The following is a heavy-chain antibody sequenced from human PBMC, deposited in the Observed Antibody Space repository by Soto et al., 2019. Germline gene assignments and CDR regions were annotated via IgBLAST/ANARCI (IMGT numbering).Heavy chain of an antibody. CDR1: GFTFSSYA. V-gene: IGHV3-23*01. J-gene: IGHJ6*02. CDR2: ISGSGGTT. CDR3: AKDLASSSGWPPGMDV. D-gene: IGHD6-19*01. Sequence: PGGSLRLSCAASGFTFSSYAMSWVRQAPGKGLEWVSAISGSGGTTYYADSVKGRFTISRDNSKNTLYLQMNSLRAEDTAVYYCAKDLASSSGWPPGMDVWGQGTTVTVSS.